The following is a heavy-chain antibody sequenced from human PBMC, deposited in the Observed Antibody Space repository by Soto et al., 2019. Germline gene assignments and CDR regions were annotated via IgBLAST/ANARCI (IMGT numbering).Heavy chain of an antibody. Sequence: ASVKVSCKASGGTFSSYAISWVRQAPGQGLEWMGGIIPIFGTANYAQKFQGRVTITPDESTSTAYMELSSLRSEDTAVYYCARDHPLTGVKRAFDIWGQGTMVTVSS. CDR3: ARDHPLTGVKRAFDI. CDR1: GGTFSSYA. CDR2: IIPIFGTA. V-gene: IGHV1-69*13. D-gene: IGHD7-27*01. J-gene: IGHJ3*02.